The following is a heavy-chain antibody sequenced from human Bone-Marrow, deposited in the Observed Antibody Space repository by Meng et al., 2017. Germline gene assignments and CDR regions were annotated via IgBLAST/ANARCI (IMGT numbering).Heavy chain of an antibody. J-gene: IGHJ4*02. CDR3: NWNDFGDY. CDR1: GFTFSNAW. CDR2: IKSKTDGETP. D-gene: IGHD1-1*01. Sequence: VQLVKSGGGLVRPGGSLRLSCAASGFTFSNAWMSWVRQAPGRGLEWVARIKSKTDGETPDYAAPVKGRFTISRDDSKNTLYLQMHSLKTEDTAVYYCNWNDFGDYWGQGALVTVSS. V-gene: IGHV3-15*01.